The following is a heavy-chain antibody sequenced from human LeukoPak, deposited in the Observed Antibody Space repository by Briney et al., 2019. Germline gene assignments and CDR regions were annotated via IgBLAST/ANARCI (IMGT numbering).Heavy chain of an antibody. CDR1: GGSFSGYY. J-gene: IGHJ4*02. D-gene: IGHD2-21*01. V-gene: IGHV4-34*01. CDR3: ARTRVMSY. Sequence: SSEPLTLPCAVYGGSFSGYYWRCTPQPTGGGMEWIGKINHSGGTNYTPPHKKRESISVDTSKNQFSLKRSSVTAADTAVYNGARTRVMSYGGQGTLVTVSS. CDR2: INHSGGT.